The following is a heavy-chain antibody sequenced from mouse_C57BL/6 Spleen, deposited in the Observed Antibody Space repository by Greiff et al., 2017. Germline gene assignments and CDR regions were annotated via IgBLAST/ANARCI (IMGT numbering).Heavy chain of an antibody. J-gene: IGHJ4*01. Sequence: VQLQQPGAELVKPGASVTMSCKASGYTFTSYWITWVKQRPGQGLEWIGDIYPGSGSTNYNEKFKSKATLTVDTSSSTAYMQLSSLTSEDSAVYYCAREVDSSGYVGYAMDYWGQGTSVTVSS. D-gene: IGHD3-2*02. V-gene: IGHV1-55*01. CDR1: GYTFTSYW. CDR3: AREVDSSGYVGYAMDY. CDR2: IYPGSGST.